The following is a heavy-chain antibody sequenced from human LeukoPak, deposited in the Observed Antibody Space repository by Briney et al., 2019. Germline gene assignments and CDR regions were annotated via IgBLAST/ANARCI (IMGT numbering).Heavy chain of an antibody. CDR2: IYTSGST. D-gene: IGHD6-19*01. CDR3: ARDVSGYSSGWSAMGDPLGLDP. V-gene: IGHV4-4*07. Sequence: SETLSLTCTVSGGSISSYYWSWIRQPAGKGLEWIGRIYTSGSTNYNPSLKSRVTMSVDTSKNQFSLKLSSVTAADTAVYYCARDVSGYSSGWSAMGDPLGLDPWGQGTLVTVSS. CDR1: GGSISSYY. J-gene: IGHJ5*02.